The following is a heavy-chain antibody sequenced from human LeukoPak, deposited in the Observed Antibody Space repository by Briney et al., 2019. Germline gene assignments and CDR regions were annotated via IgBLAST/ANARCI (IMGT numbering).Heavy chain of an antibody. Sequence: GRSLRLSCAASGFTFSSYSMNWVRQSSGKGLEWVGQIDKKDKGYATATAYAASVKGRFTISRDDSINTAYLQMKSLKTEDTALYYCTRDSGTYNWFDPWGQGTLVTVSS. CDR1: GFTFSSYS. CDR2: IDKKDKGYATAT. J-gene: IGHJ5*02. CDR3: TRDSGTYNWFDP. V-gene: IGHV3-73*01. D-gene: IGHD1-26*01.